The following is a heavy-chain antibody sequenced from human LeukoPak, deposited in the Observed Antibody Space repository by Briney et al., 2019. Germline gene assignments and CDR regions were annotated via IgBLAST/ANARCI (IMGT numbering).Heavy chain of an antibody. CDR2: ISGDGGST. CDR1: GFTFDDYA. D-gene: IGHD3-22*01. CDR3: AKDTYYYDSSGYFDY. Sequence: PGGSLRLSCAAPGFTFDDYAMHWVRQAPGKGLEWVSLISGDGGSTYYADSVKGRFTISRDNSKNSLYLQMNSLRTEDTALYYCAKDTYYYDSSGYFDYWGQGTLVTVSS. V-gene: IGHV3-43*02. J-gene: IGHJ4*02.